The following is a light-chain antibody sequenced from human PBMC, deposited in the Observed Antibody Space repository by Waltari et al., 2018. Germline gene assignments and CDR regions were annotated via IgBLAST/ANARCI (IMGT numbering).Light chain of an antibody. V-gene: IGKV1-5*03. Sequence: DIQMTQSPSTLSASVGDRVTITCRASQNINSWLAWYQQKPGKAPKLLIYKASSLETGVPSRVRGSESGTEFTLTINSLQPDDFATYYCQQYNSYHIFTFGPGTKVEI. CDR1: QNINSW. J-gene: IGKJ3*01. CDR3: QQYNSYHIFT. CDR2: KAS.